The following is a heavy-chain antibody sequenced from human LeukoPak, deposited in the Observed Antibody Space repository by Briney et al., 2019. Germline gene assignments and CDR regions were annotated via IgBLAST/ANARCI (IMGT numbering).Heavy chain of an antibody. V-gene: IGHV1-18*01. CDR1: GYTFTSYG. CDR2: ISAYNGST. D-gene: IGHD3-10*01. Sequence: ASVKVSCKASGYTFTSYGISWVRQAPGQELEWMGWISAYNGSTNYAQKLQGRVTMTTDTSTSTAYMELRSLRSDDTAVYYCAKDELRYGSGNFDYWGQGTLVTVSS. CDR3: AKDELRYGSGNFDY. J-gene: IGHJ4*02.